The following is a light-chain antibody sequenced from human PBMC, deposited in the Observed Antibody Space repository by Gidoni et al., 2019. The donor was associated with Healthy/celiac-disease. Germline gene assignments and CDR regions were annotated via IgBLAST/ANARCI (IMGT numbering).Light chain of an antibody. Sequence: DIVMTQSPLSLPVTPGEPASISCRSSQSLLHSNGYNYLDWYLQTPEQSPQLLIYLGSNRASGVPDRFSGSGSGTDFTQKISRVEAEDVGVYYCMQALQTPRTFGQGTKVEIK. CDR1: QSLLHSNGYNY. CDR3: MQALQTPRT. J-gene: IGKJ1*01. V-gene: IGKV2-28*01. CDR2: LGS.